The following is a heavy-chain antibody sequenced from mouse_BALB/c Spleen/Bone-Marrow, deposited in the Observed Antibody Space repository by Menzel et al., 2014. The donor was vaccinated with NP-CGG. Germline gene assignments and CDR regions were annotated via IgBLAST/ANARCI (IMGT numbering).Heavy chain of an antibody. V-gene: IGHV1-12*01. Sequence: QVQLQQSGAELVRSGASVKMSCKASGYTFTSYNMHWVKQTPGQGLEWIGYTYPGNGGTNYNQKFKGKATLTADTSTSTAYMQISSLTSEDSAVYFCARDYRYYFDYWGQGTTLTVSS. CDR1: GYTFTSYN. D-gene: IGHD2-14*01. CDR3: ARDYRYYFDY. CDR2: TYPGNGGT. J-gene: IGHJ2*01.